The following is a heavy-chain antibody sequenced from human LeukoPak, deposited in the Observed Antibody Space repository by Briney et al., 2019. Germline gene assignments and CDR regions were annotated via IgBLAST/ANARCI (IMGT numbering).Heavy chain of an antibody. CDR2: LRYDASSK. CDR3: AKDSSNSGWENYFDY. V-gene: IGHV3-30*02. CDR1: GFIFSSYG. J-gene: IGHJ4*02. D-gene: IGHD6-19*01. Sequence: HPGGSLRLSCAASGFIFSSYGMHWVRQAPGKGLEWVAFLRYDASSKFYADSVKGRFSISRDNSKGTLFLQVNSLRAEDTAAYYCAKDSSNSGWENYFDYWGQGSLVTVSS.